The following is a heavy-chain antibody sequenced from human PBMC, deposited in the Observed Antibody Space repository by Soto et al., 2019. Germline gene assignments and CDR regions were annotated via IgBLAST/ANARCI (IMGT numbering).Heavy chain of an antibody. J-gene: IGHJ4*02. CDR2: ISHDGNIK. Sequence: QVQLVESGGGGAQPGRSLRLSCTASGFSFSSYAMHWVRQAPGKWLLWVAIISHDGNIKRYSDFVEGRFIGFRDNSNNTLLLQMESLKTDDPAVYYCAKERAYGDFWRGLEYWGQGALGTVAS. CDR3: AKERAYGDFWRGLEY. V-gene: IGHV3-30*18. CDR1: GFSFSSYA. D-gene: IGHD3-3*01.